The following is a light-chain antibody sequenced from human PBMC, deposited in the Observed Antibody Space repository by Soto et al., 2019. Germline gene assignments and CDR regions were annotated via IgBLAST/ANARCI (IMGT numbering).Light chain of an antibody. CDR1: QSVSSY. V-gene: IGKV3-11*01. CDR3: QQRSNWPPLT. J-gene: IGKJ4*01. Sequence: EIVLTQSPATLSLSPGERATLSCRASQSVSSYLAWYQQKPGQAPTLLIYDASNRATGIPARFSGSGSGTDFTLSISSLEPEAFAVYYCQQRSNWPPLTFGGGTKVEIK. CDR2: DAS.